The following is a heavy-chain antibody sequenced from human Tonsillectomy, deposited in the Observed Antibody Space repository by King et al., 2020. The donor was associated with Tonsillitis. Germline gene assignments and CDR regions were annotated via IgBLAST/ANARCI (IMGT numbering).Heavy chain of an antibody. D-gene: IGHD2-2*01. CDR2: IFSNDEK. CDR3: ARIMVVPAASYFDY. CDR1: GFSLSNARMG. Sequence: TLKESGPVLVKPTETLTLTCTVSGFSLSNARMGVSWIRQPPGKALEWLAHIFSNDEKFYSTSLKSRLTISKEPPKSPVGLTMTNMDPVDTATHYCARIMVVPAASYFDYWGQGTLVTVSS. V-gene: IGHV2-26*01. J-gene: IGHJ4*02.